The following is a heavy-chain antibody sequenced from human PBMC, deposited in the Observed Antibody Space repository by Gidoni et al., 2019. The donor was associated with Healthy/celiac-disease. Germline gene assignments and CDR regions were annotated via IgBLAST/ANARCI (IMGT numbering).Heavy chain of an antibody. V-gene: IGHV3-33*01. CDR1: GFTFSSYG. D-gene: IGHD3-10*01. CDR2: IWYDGSNK. CDR3: ARVLLGITMVRGVIITYGMDV. J-gene: IGHJ6*02. Sequence: QVQLVESGGGVVQPGRSLRLSCAASGFTFSSYGMHWVRQAPGKGLEWVAVIWYDGSNKYYADSVKGRFTISRDNSKNTLYLQMNSLRAEDTAVYYCARVLLGITMVRGVIITYGMDVWGQGTTVTVSS.